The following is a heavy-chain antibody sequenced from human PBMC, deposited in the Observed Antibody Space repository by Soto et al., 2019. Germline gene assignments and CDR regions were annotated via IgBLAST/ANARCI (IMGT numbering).Heavy chain of an antibody. CDR2: IIPIFGTA. J-gene: IGHJ4*02. Sequence: SVKVSCKASGGTFSSYAISWVRQAPGQGLEWMGGIIPIFGTANYAQKFQGRVTITADESTSTAYMELSSLRSEDTAVYYCARDDAPEVVAATLSYWGQGTLVTVSS. D-gene: IGHD2-15*01. V-gene: IGHV1-69*13. CDR3: ARDDAPEVVAATLSY. CDR1: GGTFSSYA.